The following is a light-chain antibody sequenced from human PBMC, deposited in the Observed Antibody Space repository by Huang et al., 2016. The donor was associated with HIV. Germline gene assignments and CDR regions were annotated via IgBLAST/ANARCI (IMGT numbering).Light chain of an antibody. CDR2: EAS. J-gene: IGKJ1*01. Sequence: DIQMTQSSSTLSASVGDRVTIACRASQSISTWLAWYQQKPGRAPNLLIYEASTLESGVPSRFSGGGSGTDFTLTISSLQPYDFATYYCQQYNSFPWTFGQGTKVEV. V-gene: IGKV1-5*03. CDR3: QQYNSFPWT. CDR1: QSISTW.